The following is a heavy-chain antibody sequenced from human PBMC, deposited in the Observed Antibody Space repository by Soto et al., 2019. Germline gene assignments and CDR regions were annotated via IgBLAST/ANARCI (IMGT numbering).Heavy chain of an antibody. D-gene: IGHD2-15*01. CDR1: GFTFSSYW. V-gene: IGHV3-7*03. CDR3: ARERGGHHPNWFDL. CDR2: IKQDGSEK. Sequence: GGSLRLSCAASGFTFSSYWMSWVRQAPGKGLEWVANIKQDGSEKYYVDSVKGRFTISRDNSKNTLYLQMNRLRAEDTAVYYWARERGGHHPNWFDLWGQGTLVAVSS. J-gene: IGHJ5*02.